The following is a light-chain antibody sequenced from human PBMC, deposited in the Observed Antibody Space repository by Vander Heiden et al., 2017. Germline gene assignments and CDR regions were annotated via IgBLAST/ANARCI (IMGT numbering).Light chain of an antibody. J-gene: IGLJ3*02. CDR1: NIGSKS. CDR3: QVWDSSSDHPNWV. Sequence: SYVLTQPPSVSVAPGQTARITCGGNNIGSKSVHWYQQKPGQAPVLVVYDDGDRPSGIPERFSGSNSGNTATLTISRVEAGDEADYYCQVWDSSSDHPNWVFGGGTKLTGL. V-gene: IGLV3-21*02. CDR2: DDG.